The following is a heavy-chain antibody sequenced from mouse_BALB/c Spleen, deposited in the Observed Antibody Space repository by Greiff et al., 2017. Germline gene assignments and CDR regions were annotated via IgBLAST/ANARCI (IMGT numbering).Heavy chain of an antibody. Sequence: QVQLKESGPGLVAPSQSLSITCTVSGFSLTGYGVNWVRQPPGKGLEWLGMIWGDGSTDYNSALKSRLSISEDNSKSQVFLKMNSLQTDDTARYYCATSYGYDPSLFAYWGQGTLVTVSA. V-gene: IGHV2-6-7*01. CDR3: ATSYGYDPSLFAY. J-gene: IGHJ3*01. CDR1: GFSLTGYG. CDR2: IWGDGST. D-gene: IGHD2-2*01.